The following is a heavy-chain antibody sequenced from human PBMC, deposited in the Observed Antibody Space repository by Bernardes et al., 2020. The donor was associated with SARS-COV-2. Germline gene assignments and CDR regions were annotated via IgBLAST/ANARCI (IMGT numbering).Heavy chain of an antibody. CDR2: ISYSERT. V-gene: IGHV4-39*01. J-gene: IGHJ4*02. Sequence: SETLSLTCTVSGGSLRSSSYYWAWIRQPPGKGLEWIGSISYSERTYYNPSLKSRVTISVDTSKNQFSLRLSSVTAADTAVYYCARLWEGLRPPDYWGQGTLVTVSS. CDR1: GGSLRSSSYY. D-gene: IGHD3-16*01. CDR3: ARLWEGLRPPDY.